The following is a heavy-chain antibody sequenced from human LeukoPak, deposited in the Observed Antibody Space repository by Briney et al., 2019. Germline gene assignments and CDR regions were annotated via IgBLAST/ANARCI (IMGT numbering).Heavy chain of an antibody. CDR2: IYTTGMT. CDR3: ARAGYTISSYRFDY. CDR1: GGSINSYW. V-gene: IGHV4-4*07. J-gene: IGHJ4*02. D-gene: IGHD3-16*02. Sequence: SETLSLTCSVSGGSINSYWWSWIRQPARKGLEFIGRIYTTGMTNYNPSLKSRVSMSVDTSKNQFSLELRSVTAADTAVYFCARAGYTISSYRFDYWGQGALVTVSS.